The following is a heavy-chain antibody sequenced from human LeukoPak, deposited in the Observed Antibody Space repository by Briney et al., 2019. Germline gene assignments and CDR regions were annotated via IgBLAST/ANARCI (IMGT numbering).Heavy chain of an antibody. CDR1: GFTFSSYD. D-gene: IGHD3-10*01. Sequence: PGGSLRLSCAASGFTFSSYDMQWVRQIPGKGLEWVSTIDTAGDTFYLDSVKGRFTISRDSAKTSLYLEMNSLRAGDTAIYYCARKLWGHGMDVWGQGTTVTVSS. CDR2: IDTAGDT. J-gene: IGHJ6*02. CDR3: ARKLWGHGMDV. V-gene: IGHV3-13*04.